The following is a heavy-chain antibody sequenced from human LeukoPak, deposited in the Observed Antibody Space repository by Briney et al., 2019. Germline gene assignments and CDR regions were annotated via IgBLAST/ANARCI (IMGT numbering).Heavy chain of an antibody. J-gene: IGHJ4*02. CDR1: GYTFTSYD. CDR2: MNPNSGNT. Sequence: ASVKVSCKASGYTFTSYDINWVRQATGQGLEWMGWMNPNSGNTGYAQKFQGRVTMTRNTSISTAYMELSSLRSEDTAVYYCARLVDRVTTYDYWGQGTLVTVSS. V-gene: IGHV1-8*01. D-gene: IGHD4-17*01. CDR3: ARLVDRVTTYDY.